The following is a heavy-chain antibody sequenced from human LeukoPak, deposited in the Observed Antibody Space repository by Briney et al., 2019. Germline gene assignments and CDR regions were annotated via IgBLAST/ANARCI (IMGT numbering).Heavy chain of an antibody. CDR3: ARLATYYYDSSGCSDNWFDP. CDR2: IYYSGST. Sequence: SETLSLTCTVSGGSISSYYWSWIRQPPGKGLEWIGYIYYSGSTNYNPSLKSRVTISVDTSKNQFSLKLSSVTAADTAVYYCARLATYYYDSSGCSDNWFDPWGQGTLVTVSS. J-gene: IGHJ5*02. CDR1: GGSISSYY. D-gene: IGHD3-22*01. V-gene: IGHV4-59*01.